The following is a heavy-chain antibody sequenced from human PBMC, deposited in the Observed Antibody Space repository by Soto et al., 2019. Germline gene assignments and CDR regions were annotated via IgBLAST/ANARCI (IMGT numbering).Heavy chain of an antibody. J-gene: IGHJ6*03. CDR2: INHSGST. CDR1: GGSFSGYY. CDR3: ARSSSYYYYYIDV. Sequence: PSETLSLTCAVYGGSFSGYYWSWIRQPPGKGLEWIGEINHSGSTNYNPSLKSRVTISVDTSKNQFSLKLSSVTAADTAVYYCARSSSYYYYYIDVWGKGTTVTVSS. D-gene: IGHD6-6*01. V-gene: IGHV4-34*01.